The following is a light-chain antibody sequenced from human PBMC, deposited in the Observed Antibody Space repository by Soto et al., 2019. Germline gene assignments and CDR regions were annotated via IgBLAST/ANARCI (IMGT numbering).Light chain of an antibody. CDR1: SSDVGGYNY. Sequence: QSVLTQPASVSGSPGQSITISCTGTSSDVGGYNYVSWYQQHPGKAPKLMIYDVSKRPSGVSNRFSGSKSGNTASLTISGLQAEDEADYYCCSYAGSSTLFGGGTKLTVL. CDR2: DVS. V-gene: IGLV2-23*02. CDR3: CSYAGSSTL. J-gene: IGLJ2*01.